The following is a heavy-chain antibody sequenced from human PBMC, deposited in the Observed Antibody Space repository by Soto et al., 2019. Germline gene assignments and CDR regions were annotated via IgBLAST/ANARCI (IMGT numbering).Heavy chain of an antibody. CDR3: AKVPTLGGIGYYYYGMDV. V-gene: IGHV3-23*01. CDR2: ISGSGGST. D-gene: IGHD3-16*01. Sequence: EVQLLESGGGLVQPGGSLRLSCAASGFTFSSYAMSWVRQAPGKGLEWVSAISGSGGSTYYADSVKGRFTISRDNFKNTLYLQMNSLRAEDTAVYYCAKVPTLGGIGYYYYGMDVWGQGTTVTVSS. CDR1: GFTFSSYA. J-gene: IGHJ6*02.